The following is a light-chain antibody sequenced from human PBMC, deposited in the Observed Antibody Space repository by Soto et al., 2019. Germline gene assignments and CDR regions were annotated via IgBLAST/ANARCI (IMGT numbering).Light chain of an antibody. CDR1: QSVSSN. V-gene: IGKV3-15*01. CDR2: AAS. Sequence: EIVMTQSPATLSVSPGERATLSCRASQSVSSNLAWYQQRPGQAPRPLIYAASTRATGIPARFSGSGSGTEFTLTISSLQSEDFAVYYCQQYNNWPLTFGPGTKVDIK. J-gene: IGKJ3*01. CDR3: QQYNNWPLT.